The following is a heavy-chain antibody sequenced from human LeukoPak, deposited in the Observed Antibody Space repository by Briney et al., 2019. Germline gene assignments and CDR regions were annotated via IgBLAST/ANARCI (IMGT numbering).Heavy chain of an antibody. CDR2: IYYSGST. CDR3: ARVWYDSSGYYYWNFDY. CDR1: GGSFSGYY. J-gene: IGHJ4*02. V-gene: IGHV4-59*01. Sequence: SETLSLTCAVYGGSFSGYYWSWIRQPPGKGLEWIGYIYYSGSTNYNPSLKSRVTISVDTSKNQFSLKLSSVTAADTAVYYCARVWYDSSGYYYWNFDYWGQGTLVTVSS. D-gene: IGHD3-22*01.